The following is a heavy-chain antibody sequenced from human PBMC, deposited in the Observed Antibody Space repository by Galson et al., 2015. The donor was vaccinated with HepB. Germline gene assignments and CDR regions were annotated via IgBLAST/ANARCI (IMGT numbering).Heavy chain of an antibody. CDR3: ARAKEGRGYFDY. V-gene: IGHV4-4*02. CDR1: GDSISNDRW. CDR2: AYHSGGT. D-gene: IGHD3-22*01. J-gene: IGHJ4*02. Sequence: SETLSLTCAVSGDSISNDRWWSWVRQSPGEGLEWIGEAYHSGGTNYRPSLKSRVTISVDKSKNQFSLKLTSVTAADTAVYYCARAKEGRGYFDYWGQGTLVTVSS.